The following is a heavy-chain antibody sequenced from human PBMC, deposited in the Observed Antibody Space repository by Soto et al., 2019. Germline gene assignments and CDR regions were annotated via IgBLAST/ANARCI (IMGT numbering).Heavy chain of an antibody. CDR1: GGTFSSYA. D-gene: IGHD2-15*01. CDR2: IIPIFGTA. J-gene: IGHJ6*02. V-gene: IGHV1-69*01. CDR3: ARSQGGSSSLDIYYYYYYGMDV. Sequence: QVQLVQSGAEVKKPGSSVKVSCKAPGGTFSSYAISWVRQAPGQGLEWMGGIIPIFGTAKYAQKFQGRVTMTADEPTSTGYMELSSRRSEDTAVYYCARSQGGSSSLDIYYYYYYGMDVWGQGTTVTVSS.